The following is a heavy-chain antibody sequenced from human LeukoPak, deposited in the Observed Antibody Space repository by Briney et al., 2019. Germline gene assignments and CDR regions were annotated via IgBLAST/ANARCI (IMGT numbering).Heavy chain of an antibody. Sequence: GGSLRLSCAASGFTFSSYAMSWVRQAPGKGLEWLSYITSSSDTIYYADSVKGRFTISGDKAKNSLYLQMNSLRVEDTAVYYCARDYKYAFDNWGQGTLVTVSS. J-gene: IGHJ4*02. D-gene: IGHD5-24*01. CDR2: ITSSSDTI. CDR3: ARDYKYAFDN. CDR1: GFTFSSYA. V-gene: IGHV3-48*01.